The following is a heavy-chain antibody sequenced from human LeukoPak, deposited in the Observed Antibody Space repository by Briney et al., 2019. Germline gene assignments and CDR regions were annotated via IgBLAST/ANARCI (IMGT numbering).Heavy chain of an antibody. CDR1: GGSFSGYY. V-gene: IGHV4-4*07. Sequence: MASETLSLTCAVYGGSFSGYYWSWIRQPAGKGLEWIGRIYTSGSTNYNPSLKSRVTMSVDTSKNQFSLKLSSVTAADTAVYYCARDLGRYYYYMDVWGKGTTVTISS. CDR3: ARDLGRYYYYMDV. J-gene: IGHJ6*03. CDR2: IYTSGST.